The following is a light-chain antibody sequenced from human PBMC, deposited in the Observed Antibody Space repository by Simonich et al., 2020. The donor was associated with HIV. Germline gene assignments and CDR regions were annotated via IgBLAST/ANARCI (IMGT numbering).Light chain of an antibody. Sequence: QSALTQPASVSGSPGQSITISCTGTSSDVGGYNYVSWYQQHPGKAPKLMIYDVKKWPSGVSNRFAGSKSGNTASLTISGLQAEDEAHYYCSSYTSSSTWVFGGGTKLTVL. V-gene: IGLV2-14*01. CDR1: SSDVGGYNY. J-gene: IGLJ3*02. CDR2: DVK. CDR3: SSYTSSSTWV.